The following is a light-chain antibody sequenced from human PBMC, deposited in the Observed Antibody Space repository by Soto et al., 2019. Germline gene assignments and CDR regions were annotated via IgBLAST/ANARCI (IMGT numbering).Light chain of an antibody. Sequence: EIVMTQSPATLSVSPGERATLSCRASQSVSSNLAWYQQKPGQAPRLLIYGASTRATVIPARFSGSESGTEFTLTISSLQSEDFAVYYCQQYNNWPPRAWTFGHGTKVEIK. J-gene: IGKJ1*01. CDR3: QQYNNWPPRAWT. V-gene: IGKV3-15*01. CDR1: QSVSSN. CDR2: GAS.